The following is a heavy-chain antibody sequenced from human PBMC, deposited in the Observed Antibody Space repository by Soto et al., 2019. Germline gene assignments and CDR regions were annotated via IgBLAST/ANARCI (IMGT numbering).Heavy chain of an antibody. Sequence: SVKVSCKASGYTFNNYGITWVRQAPGQGLEWLGWISVYNGNKNYAKKVQGRVSMTADTSTSTAHMELRSLQSDDTAVYFCARVAITLIRGLKVDFYSMDVWGQGTTVTVSS. V-gene: IGHV1-18*01. J-gene: IGHJ6*02. CDR2: ISVYNGNK. CDR3: ARVAITLIRGLKVDFYSMDV. CDR1: GYTFNNYG. D-gene: IGHD3-10*01.